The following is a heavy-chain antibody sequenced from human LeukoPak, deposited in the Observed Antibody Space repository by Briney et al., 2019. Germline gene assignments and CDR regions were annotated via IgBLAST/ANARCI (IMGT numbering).Heavy chain of an antibody. Sequence: GSLRLSCAASGFTFSSYGMHWVRQAPGKGLEWVAVIWYDGSNKYYADSVKGRFTISRDNSKNTLYLQMNSLRAEDTAVYYCARNYDSSGYYYPLYYYYGMDVWGQGTTVTVSS. V-gene: IGHV3-33*01. CDR3: ARNYDSSGYYYPLYYYYGMDV. J-gene: IGHJ6*02. D-gene: IGHD3-22*01. CDR1: GFTFSSYG. CDR2: IWYDGSNK.